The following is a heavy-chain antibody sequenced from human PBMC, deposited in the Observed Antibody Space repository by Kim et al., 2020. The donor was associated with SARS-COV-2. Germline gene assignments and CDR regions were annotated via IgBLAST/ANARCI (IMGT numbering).Heavy chain of an antibody. CDR3: ARDRGGDAFDI. V-gene: IGHV3-53*04. J-gene: IGHJ3*02. CDR2: ST. Sequence: STSYADSVKGRFTISRHNSKNTLYLQMNSLRPEDTAVYYCARDRGGDAFDIWGQGTMVTVSS. D-gene: IGHD3-16*01.